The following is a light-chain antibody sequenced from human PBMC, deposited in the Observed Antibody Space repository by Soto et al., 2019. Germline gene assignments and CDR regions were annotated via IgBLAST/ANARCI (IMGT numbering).Light chain of an antibody. J-gene: IGKJ3*01. Sequence: DIQMTQSPSSLSASVGDRVTITCRASQSISSYLNWYQQKPGKAPKLLIYAASSLQSGVPSRFRDSGSVTDFALSISRLQPEDFANYHCQQSDSTLFAFGPGTKVDI. CDR2: AAS. CDR3: QQSDSTLFA. CDR1: QSISSY. V-gene: IGKV1-39*01.